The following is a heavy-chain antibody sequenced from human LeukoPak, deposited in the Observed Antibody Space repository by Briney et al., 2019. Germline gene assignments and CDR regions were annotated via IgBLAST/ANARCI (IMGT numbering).Heavy chain of an antibody. CDR3: AKSNGYDLVDI. V-gene: IGHV4-39*07. J-gene: IGHJ3*02. D-gene: IGHD3/OR15-3a*01. Sequence: SETLSLTCTVSGGSISTSNYYWGWIRQPPGKGLEWIGNIFYSGSTYYSPSLRSRVTISLDTSRNQFSLKLNSVTAADTAVYYCAKSNGYDLVDIWGQGTMVAVSS. CDR1: GGSISTSNYY. CDR2: IFYSGST.